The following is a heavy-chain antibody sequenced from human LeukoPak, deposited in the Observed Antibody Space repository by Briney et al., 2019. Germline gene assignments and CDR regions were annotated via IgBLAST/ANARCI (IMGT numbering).Heavy chain of an antibody. D-gene: IGHD1-26*01. J-gene: IGHJ2*01. CDR2: IYYSGST. CDR1: GGSFSGFY. CDR3: ARRRIVGAIIWYFDL. Sequence: SETLSLTCSVYGGSFSGFYWNWIRQPPGKGLEWIGSIYYSGSTYYNPSLKSRVTISVDTSKNQFSLKLSSVTAADTAVYYCARRRIVGAIIWYFDLWGRGTLVTVSS. V-gene: IGHV4-34*01.